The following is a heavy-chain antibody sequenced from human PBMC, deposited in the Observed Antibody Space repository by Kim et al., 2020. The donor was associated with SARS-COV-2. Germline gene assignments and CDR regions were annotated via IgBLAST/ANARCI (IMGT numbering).Heavy chain of an antibody. Sequence: GGSLSLSCTASGFNFGSYWMNWVRQTPGKGLEWVATIKPDGSDKYHVDSVKGRFTISRDNAKTSLYLQMNNLRAEDTAVYYCARVSDSGDSKYRTSDYWGQGTLVTVSS. J-gene: IGHJ4*01. CDR1: GFNFGSYW. CDR3: ARVSDSGDSKYRTSDY. V-gene: IGHV3-7*01. D-gene: IGHD1-26*01. CDR2: IKPDGSDK.